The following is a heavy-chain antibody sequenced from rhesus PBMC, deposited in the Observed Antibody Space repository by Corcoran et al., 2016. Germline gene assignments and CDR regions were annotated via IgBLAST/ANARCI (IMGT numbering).Heavy chain of an antibody. D-gene: IGHD6S26*01. Sequence: QVKLQQWGEGLMKPSETLSLTCAVYGGSISGFSFWTWIRRAPGQGLEWIGNSDGNSATTNYSPNLKNRVTISKDTFKNQLSLRLYSVTAADTAAYYCARGASGWSDNSLDVWGPGVLVTVSS. J-gene: IGHJ5-2*01. V-gene: IGHV4-73*01. CDR2: SDGNSATT. CDR1: GGSISGFSF. CDR3: ARGASGWSDNSLDV.